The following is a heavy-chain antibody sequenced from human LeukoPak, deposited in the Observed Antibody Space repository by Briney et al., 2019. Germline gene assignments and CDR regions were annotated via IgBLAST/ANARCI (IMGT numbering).Heavy chain of an antibody. CDR1: GGSLSSYY. CDR3: AREGGANRPLDY. D-gene: IGHD4/OR15-4a*01. J-gene: IGHJ4*02. Sequence: SETLSLTCTVSGGSLSSYYWSWIRQPAGEGLEWIGRIYTSGSTNYNPSLKSRVTMSVDTSKNQFSLKLSSVTAADTAVYYCAREGGANRPLDYWGQGTLVTVSS. V-gene: IGHV4-4*07. CDR2: IYTSGST.